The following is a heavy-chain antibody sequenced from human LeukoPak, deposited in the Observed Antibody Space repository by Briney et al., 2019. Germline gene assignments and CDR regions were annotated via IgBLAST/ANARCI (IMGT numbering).Heavy chain of an antibody. Sequence: GGSLTLSCAASGFIFRTYGLHWVRQAPGKGLEWVAVIFSDGYTKYYAASVKDRFIISRDNSKNTLYLHMNSLIPGDTGVYYCARASGPFDFWGQGTLLTASS. CDR3: ARASGPFDF. CDR2: IFSDGYTK. D-gene: IGHD3-10*01. CDR1: GFIFRTYG. J-gene: IGHJ4*02. V-gene: IGHV3-33*01.